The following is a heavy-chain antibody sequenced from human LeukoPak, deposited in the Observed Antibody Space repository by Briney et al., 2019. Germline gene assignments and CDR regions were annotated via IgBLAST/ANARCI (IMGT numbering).Heavy chain of an antibody. CDR1: GLTVSSNY. V-gene: IGHV3-66*02. D-gene: IGHD1-14*01. CDR2: IYSGGDT. J-gene: IGHJ4*02. CDR3: ATLTYYFDY. Sequence: PPGGSLRLSCAASGLTVSSNYMSWVRQAPGKGLEWVSVIYSGGDTYYADSVEGRFTISRDSSKNTLYLQMNSLRAEDTAVYYCATLTYYFDYWGQGALVTVSS.